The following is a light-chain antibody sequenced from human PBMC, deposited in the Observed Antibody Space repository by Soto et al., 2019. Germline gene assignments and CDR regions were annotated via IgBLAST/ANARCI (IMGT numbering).Light chain of an antibody. CDR2: EVS. J-gene: IGLJ3*02. Sequence: QSVLTQPASVSGSPGQAITISCTGTSSDVGGYNYVSWFQQHPGKAPKLKIYEVSNRPSGVSNRFSGSKSGNTASLTISELQGEDEADYYCTSFTTISTGVFGGGTKVTVL. CDR1: SSDVGGYNY. CDR3: TSFTTISTGV. V-gene: IGLV2-14*01.